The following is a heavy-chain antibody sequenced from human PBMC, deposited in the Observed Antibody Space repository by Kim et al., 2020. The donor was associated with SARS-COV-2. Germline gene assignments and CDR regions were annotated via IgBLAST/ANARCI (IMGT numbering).Heavy chain of an antibody. CDR1: GGSISSSSYY. J-gene: IGHJ4*02. CDR3: ARHFYGYSYGFPFVY. CDR2: IYYSGST. Sequence: SETLSLTCTVSGGSISSSSYYWGWIRQHPGKGLEWIGSIYYSGSTYYNPSLKSRVTISVDTSKNQFSLKLSSVTAADTAVYYCARHFYGYSYGFPFVYWGKGNRVTVSS. V-gene: IGHV4-39*01. D-gene: IGHD5-18*01.